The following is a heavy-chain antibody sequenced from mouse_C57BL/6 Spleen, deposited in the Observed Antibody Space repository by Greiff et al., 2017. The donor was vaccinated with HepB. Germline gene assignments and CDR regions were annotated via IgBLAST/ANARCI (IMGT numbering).Heavy chain of an antibody. D-gene: IGHD2-4*01. V-gene: IGHV1-7*01. CDR2: INPSSGYT. CDR1: GYTFTSYW. J-gene: IGHJ4*01. CDR3: ARERGNYDYDGPYAMDY. Sequence: QVQLQQSGAELAKPGASVKLSCKASGYTFTSYWMHWVKQRPGQGLEWIGYINPSSGYTKYNQKFKDKATLTADKSSSTAYMQLSSLTYEDSAVYYCARERGNYDYDGPYAMDYWGQGTSVTVSS.